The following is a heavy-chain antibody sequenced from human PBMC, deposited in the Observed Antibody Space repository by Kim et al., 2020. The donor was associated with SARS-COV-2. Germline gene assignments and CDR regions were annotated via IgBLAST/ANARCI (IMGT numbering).Heavy chain of an antibody. CDR1: GYTFTSYG. D-gene: IGHD3-10*01. CDR2: ISAYNGNT. V-gene: IGHV1-18*01. J-gene: IGHJ6*02. CDR3: ARNYGSGRYYKVQYYYYGMDV. Sequence: ASVKVSCKASGYTFTSYGISWVRQAPGKGLEWMGWISAYNGNTNYAQKLQGRVTMTKDTSTNTAYMELRSLISDDTAVYYCARNYGSGRYYKVQYYYYGMDVWGQGTTVTVSS.